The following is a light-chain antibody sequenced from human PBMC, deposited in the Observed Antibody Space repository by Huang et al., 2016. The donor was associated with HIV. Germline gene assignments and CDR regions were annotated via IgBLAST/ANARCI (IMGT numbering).Light chain of an antibody. J-gene: IGKJ2*01. Sequence: VMMSQSPATLAASPGERVTLSCGASRSVNTNLAWYQRKPGQPPRPLIYAASTRATGVPARFAGSGSGTEFTLTSDSLQSDDFAVYYCQQYNKWPPEYTFGQGTRLEIK. CDR3: QQYNKWPPEYT. CDR1: RSVNTN. V-gene: IGKV3-15*01. CDR2: AAS.